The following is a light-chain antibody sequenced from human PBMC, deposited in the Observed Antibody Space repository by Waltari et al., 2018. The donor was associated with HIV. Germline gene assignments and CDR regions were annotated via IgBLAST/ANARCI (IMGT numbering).Light chain of an antibody. Sequence: QSALTQPASVSGSPGQSITISCTGTSSDVGGYNYVSWYQQHPGKAPKLMIYEVSNRHSGVSNLFSGSKSGNTASLTISGLQAEDEADYYCSSYTSSNTLVVFGGGTKLTVL. CDR3: SSYTSSNTLVV. V-gene: IGLV2-14*01. CDR2: EVS. CDR1: SSDVGGYNY. J-gene: IGLJ2*01.